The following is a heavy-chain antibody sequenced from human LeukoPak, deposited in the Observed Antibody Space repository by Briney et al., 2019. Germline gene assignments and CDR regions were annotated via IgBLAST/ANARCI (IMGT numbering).Heavy chain of an antibody. V-gene: IGHV4-34*01. CDR3: ARLGFWSGYYMGMV. Sequence: SETLSLTCAVDGGAFSRDYWRWIRQPRGEELEWSGEMNHSGSTNYNPSLKSRVTISLDTSKNQFSLKLSFVTAPDTAVYYCARLGFWSGYYMGMVWGQGTLVTVSS. CDR2: MNHSGST. D-gene: IGHD3-3*01. J-gene: IGHJ4*02. CDR1: GGAFSRDY.